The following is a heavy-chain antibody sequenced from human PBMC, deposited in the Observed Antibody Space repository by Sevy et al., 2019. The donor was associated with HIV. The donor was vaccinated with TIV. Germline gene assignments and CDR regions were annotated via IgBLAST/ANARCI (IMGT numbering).Heavy chain of an antibody. CDR1: GYTFTSYA. CDR3: ASPGTGGVQGVSSYYYYYGMDV. J-gene: IGHJ6*02. CDR2: INAGNGNT. V-gene: IGHV1-3*01. D-gene: IGHD3-10*01. Sequence: ASVKVSCKASGYTFTSYAMHWVRQAPGQRLEWMGWINAGNGNTKYSQKFQGRVTITRDTSASTAYMELNSLRSEDTAVYYCASPGTGGVQGVSSYYYYYGMDVWGQGTTVTVSS.